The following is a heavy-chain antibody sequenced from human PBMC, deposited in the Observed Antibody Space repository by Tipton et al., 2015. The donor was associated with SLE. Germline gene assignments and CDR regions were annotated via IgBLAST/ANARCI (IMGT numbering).Heavy chain of an antibody. V-gene: IGHV4-59*08. J-gene: IGHJ4*02. CDR1: GGSISSYY. CDR3: ARHGVGFWNYDY. CDR2: IYYSGST. Sequence: LRLSCTVSGGSISSYYWSWIRQPPGKGLEWIGYIYYSGSTNYNPSLKSRVTISVDTSKNQFSLKLSSVTAADTAVYYCARHGVGFWNYDYWGQGTLVTVSS. D-gene: IGHD1-7*01.